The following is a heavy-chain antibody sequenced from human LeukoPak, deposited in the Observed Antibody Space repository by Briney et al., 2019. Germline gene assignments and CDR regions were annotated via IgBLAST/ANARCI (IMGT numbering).Heavy chain of an antibody. CDR3: ARDGVVPAAIFPFDY. J-gene: IGHJ4*02. CDR1: GFTFSSYS. CDR2: ISSSSSYI. V-gene: IGHV3-21*01. Sequence: GGSLRLSCAASGFTFSSYSMNWVRQAPGKGLEWVSSISSSSSYIYYADSVKGRFTISRDNAKNSLYLQMHSLRAEDTAVYYCARDGVVPAAIFPFDYWGQGTLVTVSS. D-gene: IGHD2-2*02.